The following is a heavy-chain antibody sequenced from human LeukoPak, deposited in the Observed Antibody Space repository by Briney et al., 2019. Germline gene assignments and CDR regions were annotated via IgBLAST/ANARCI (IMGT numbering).Heavy chain of an antibody. Sequence: SETLSLTYGDAGGSFSGHYWSWIRQPPGKGLEWIGEINHSGSTNYNPSFKSRVTISLDTSKNQFSLKLSSVTAADTAVYYCARGPRNMNSYYYYMDVWGKGTTVTVSS. D-gene: IGHD1-14*01. CDR1: GGSFSGHY. CDR3: ARGPRNMNSYYYYMDV. V-gene: IGHV4-34*01. CDR2: INHSGST. J-gene: IGHJ6*03.